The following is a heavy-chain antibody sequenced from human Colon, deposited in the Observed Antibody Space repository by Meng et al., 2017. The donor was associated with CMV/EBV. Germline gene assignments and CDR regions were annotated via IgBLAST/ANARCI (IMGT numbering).Heavy chain of an antibody. CDR2: IYYSGHT. V-gene: IGHV4-59*01. CDR3: VRGLNGGFDSTGYFFGFDS. Sequence: SETLSLTCTVSGGSIGTYYWGWIRQSPGKGLEWIGFIYYSGHTNYNPSLKSRVTISLDTPNNQFSLKLTSVTAGDTAFYYCVRGLNGGFDSTGYFFGFDSWGQGTLVTVSS. J-gene: IGHJ4*02. D-gene: IGHD3-22*01. CDR1: GGSIGTYY.